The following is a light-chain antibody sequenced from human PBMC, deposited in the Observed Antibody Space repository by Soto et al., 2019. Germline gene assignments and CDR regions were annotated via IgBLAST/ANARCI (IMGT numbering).Light chain of an antibody. CDR3: QQYNDWLWT. CDR1: PSISTY. V-gene: IGKV1-39*01. Sequence: DIQMTQSPSSLSSSLGDRVTITCLASPSISTYLNWYHQKPGKAPKLLIYAASSLQSGVPSRFSGRGSGTEFTLTITSLQSEDFAVYYCQQYNDWLWTFGQGTKVDI. J-gene: IGKJ1*01. CDR2: AAS.